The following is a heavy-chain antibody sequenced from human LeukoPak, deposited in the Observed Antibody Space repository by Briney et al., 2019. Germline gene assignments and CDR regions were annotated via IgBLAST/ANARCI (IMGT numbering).Heavy chain of an antibody. Sequence: GESLKISCKASGYRFTTDYIGWVRQMPGKGLEWMGIIYPDDSETNYSPSFQGQVSMSVDKSITTAFLQWSSLKASDTAIYYCARQAYGSHFDAFDIWGQGTMVTVSS. CDR1: GYRFTTDY. V-gene: IGHV5-51*01. J-gene: IGHJ3*02. CDR3: ARQAYGSHFDAFDI. D-gene: IGHD3-22*01. CDR2: IYPDDSET.